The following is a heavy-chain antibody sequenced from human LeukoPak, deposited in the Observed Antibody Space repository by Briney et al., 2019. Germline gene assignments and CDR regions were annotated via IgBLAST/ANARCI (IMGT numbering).Heavy chain of an antibody. CDR3: ARAPGYCSSTSCRSPLDY. CDR1: GGCFSGYY. J-gene: IGHJ4*02. CDR2: INHSGST. V-gene: IGHV4-34*01. Sequence: SETLSLTCAVYGGCFSGYYWSWIRQPPGKGLEWIGEINHSGSTNYNPSLKSRVTISVDTSKNQFSLKLSSVTAADTAVYYCARAPGYCSSTSCRSPLDYWGQGTLVTVSS. D-gene: IGHD2-2*01.